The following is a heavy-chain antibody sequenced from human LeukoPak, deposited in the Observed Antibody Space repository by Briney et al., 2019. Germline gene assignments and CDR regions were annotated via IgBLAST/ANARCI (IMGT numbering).Heavy chain of an antibody. CDR2: IYYSGST. CDR3: ASVSSSWYYFDY. CDR1: GVSISSYY. J-gene: IGHJ4*02. D-gene: IGHD6-13*01. V-gene: IGHV4-59*01. Sequence: PSETLSLTCTVSGVSISSYYWSWIRQPPGRGLEWIGYIYYSGSTNYNPSLKSRVTISVDTSKNQFSLKLSSVTAADTAVFYCASVSSSWYYFDYWGQGTLVTVSS.